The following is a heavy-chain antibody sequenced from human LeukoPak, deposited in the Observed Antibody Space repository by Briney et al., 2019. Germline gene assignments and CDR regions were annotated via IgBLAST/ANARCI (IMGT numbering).Heavy chain of an antibody. V-gene: IGHV4-59*01. J-gene: IGHJ4*02. CDR3: ARERKGDYYYFDY. CDR1: GGSISSYY. D-gene: IGHD2/OR15-2a*01. Sequence: SETLSLTCTVSGGSISSYYWSWIRQPPGKGLEWLGYIYYSGSTNYNPSLKSRVTISVDTSKNQFSLKLSSVTAADTAVYYCARERKGDYYYFDYWGQGTLVTVSS. CDR2: IYYSGST.